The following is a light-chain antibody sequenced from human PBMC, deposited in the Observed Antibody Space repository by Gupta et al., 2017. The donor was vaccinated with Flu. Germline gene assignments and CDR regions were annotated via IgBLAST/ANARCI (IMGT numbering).Light chain of an antibody. CDR2: DAS. CDR3: QHGNSSPIT. Sequence: PSFLSASVGDRVTITCRASQGISSYLAWYQQKPGKAPKLLIYDASTVQSGVPSRFSGSGSGTEFTLTISSLQPEDFATYYCQHGNSSPITFGQGTQLDIK. J-gene: IGKJ5*01. CDR1: QGISSY. V-gene: IGKV1-9*01.